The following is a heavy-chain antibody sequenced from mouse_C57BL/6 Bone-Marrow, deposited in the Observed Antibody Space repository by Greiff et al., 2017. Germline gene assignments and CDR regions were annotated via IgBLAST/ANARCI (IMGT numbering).Heavy chain of an antibody. CDR1: GYSITSGYY. J-gene: IGHJ2*01. CDR2: ISYDGSN. D-gene: IGHD4-1*01. V-gene: IGHV3-6*01. CDR3: AWADY. Sequence: DVKLVESGPGLVKPSQSLSLTCSVTGYSITSGYYWNWIRQFPGNKLEWMGYISYDGSNNYNPSLKNRISITRDTSTNQFFLKLNSVTTEDTATYYCAWADYWGQGTTLTVSS.